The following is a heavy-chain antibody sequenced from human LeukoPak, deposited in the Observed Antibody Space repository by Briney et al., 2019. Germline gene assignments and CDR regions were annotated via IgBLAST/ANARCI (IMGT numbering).Heavy chain of an antibody. CDR1: GGSISSSSYY. J-gene: IGHJ5*02. Sequence: SETLSLTCTVSGGSISSSSYYWGWIRQPPGKGLEWIGSIYYSGSTYYNPSLKSRVTISVDTSKNQFSLKLSSVTAADTAVYYCARDTEDCGGDCLGTNWFDPWGQGTLVTVSS. V-gene: IGHV4-39*07. D-gene: IGHD2-21*02. CDR2: IYYSGST. CDR3: ARDTEDCGGDCLGTNWFDP.